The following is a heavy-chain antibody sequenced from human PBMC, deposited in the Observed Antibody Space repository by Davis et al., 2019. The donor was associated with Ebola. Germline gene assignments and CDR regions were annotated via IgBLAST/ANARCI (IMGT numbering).Heavy chain of an antibody. V-gene: IGHV3-9*01. J-gene: IGHJ4*02. CDR3: ASQISVGS. CDR2: ISWNSGII. D-gene: IGHD1-1*01. CDR1: GFTFDDYA. Sequence: PGGSLRLSCAASGFTFDDYAMHWVRQAPGKGLEWVSGISWNSGIIGYAASVKGRFTISRDNAKNTLFLQMNSLRAEDTAVYYCASQISVGSWGQGSLVTVSS.